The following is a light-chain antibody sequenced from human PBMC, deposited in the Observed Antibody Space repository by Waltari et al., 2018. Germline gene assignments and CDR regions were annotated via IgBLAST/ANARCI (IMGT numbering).Light chain of an antibody. CDR2: GKN. CDR3: SSRDSSGDVI. Sequence: SSELTQDPAVSVALGQTVRITCQGDILRVYYPNWCQQKPGQAPLLVIYGKNNQPSGIPDRFSASTSASTASLTITGAQAEDEAHYYCSSRDSSGDVIFGGGTKLTVL. J-gene: IGLJ2*01. V-gene: IGLV3-19*01. CDR1: ILRVYY.